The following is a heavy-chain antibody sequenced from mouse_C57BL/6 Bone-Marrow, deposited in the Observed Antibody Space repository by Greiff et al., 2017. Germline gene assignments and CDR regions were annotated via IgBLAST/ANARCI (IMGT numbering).Heavy chain of an antibody. CDR1: GYTFTSYW. D-gene: IGHD1-1*01. J-gene: IGHJ4*01. CDR3: ARLITTVPYAMDY. V-gene: IGHV1-50*01. Sequence: VQLQQPGAELVKPGASVKLSCKASGYTFTSYWMQWVKQRPGQGLEWIGEIDPSDSYTNYNQKFKGKATLTVDTSSSTAYMQLSSLTSEDSAVYYCARLITTVPYAMDYWGQGTSVTVSS. CDR2: IDPSDSYT.